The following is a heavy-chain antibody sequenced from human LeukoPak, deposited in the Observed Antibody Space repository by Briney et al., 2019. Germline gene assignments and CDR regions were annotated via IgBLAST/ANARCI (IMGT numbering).Heavy chain of an antibody. J-gene: IGHJ1*01. Sequence: VASVKVSCKASGGTFSSYAISWVRQAPGQGLEWMGGIIPIFGTANYAQKFQGRVTITADESTSTAYMELRSLRSDDTAVYYCARAAVTTAEYFQHWGQGTLVTVSS. D-gene: IGHD4-17*01. V-gene: IGHV1-69*13. CDR3: ARAAVTTAEYFQH. CDR1: GGTFSSYA. CDR2: IIPIFGTA.